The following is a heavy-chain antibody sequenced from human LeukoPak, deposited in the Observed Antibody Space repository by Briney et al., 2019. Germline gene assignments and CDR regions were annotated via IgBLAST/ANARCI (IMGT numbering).Heavy chain of an antibody. J-gene: IGHJ4*02. CDR1: GGSFSGYY. V-gene: IGHV4-34*01. CDR3: AREFPWNYYDSSGYYFHLRYYFDY. CDR2: INHSGST. D-gene: IGHD3-22*01. Sequence: PSETLSLTCAVYGGSFSGYYWSWIRQPPGKGLEWIGEINHSGSTNYNPSLKGRVTISVDTSKNQFSLRLSSVTAADTAVYDCAREFPWNYYDSSGYYFHLRYYFDYWGQGTLDTVSS.